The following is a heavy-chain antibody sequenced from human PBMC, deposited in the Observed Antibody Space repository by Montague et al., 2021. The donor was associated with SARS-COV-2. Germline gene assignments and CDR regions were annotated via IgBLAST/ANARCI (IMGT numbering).Heavy chain of an antibody. CDR1: GGSLTSSTYY. J-gene: IGHJ4*02. CDR3: ARHVRMLRGLLPFDF. Sequence: SETLSLTCTVSGGSLTSSTYYWGWIRQPPGKGLEWIGTFYHFGNTNYNPSLQSRLAISADTSRGQFTLRLTSVTAGDTAKYYCARHVRMLRGLLPFDFWGQGILVTVSS. D-gene: IGHD3-10*01. V-gene: IGHV4-39*01. CDR2: FYHFGNT.